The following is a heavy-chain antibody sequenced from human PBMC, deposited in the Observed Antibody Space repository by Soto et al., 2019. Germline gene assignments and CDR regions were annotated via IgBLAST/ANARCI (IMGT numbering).Heavy chain of an antibody. CDR1: GGTFSSYA. CDR3: ARDGKYCGGDRFLNWFHX. V-gene: IGHV1-69*06. Sequence: SGKVSFKSSGGTFSSYAISWVRQAPGQGLEWIGGIIPIFGTANYAQKFQGRVTITADKSTSTAYMELSSLRSEDTAVYYCARDGKYCGGDRFLNWFHXWGQGTLFTVSX. J-gene: IGHJ5*02. D-gene: IGHD2-21*02. CDR2: IIPIFGTA.